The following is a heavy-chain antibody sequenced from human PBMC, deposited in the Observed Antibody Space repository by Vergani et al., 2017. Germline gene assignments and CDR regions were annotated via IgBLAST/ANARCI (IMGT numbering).Heavy chain of an antibody. J-gene: IGHJ4*02. CDR1: GFTFSSYG. D-gene: IGHD2-2*01. Sequence: QVQLVESGGGVVQPGRSLRLSCAASGFTFSSYGMHWVRQAPGKGLEWVAVIWYDGSNKYYADSVKGRFTISRDNSKNTLYLQMNSLRAEDTAVYYCAKDRCRYCSSTSCYEPLDYWGQGTLVTVSS. V-gene: IGHV3-33*06. CDR3: AKDRCRYCSSTSCYEPLDY. CDR2: IWYDGSNK.